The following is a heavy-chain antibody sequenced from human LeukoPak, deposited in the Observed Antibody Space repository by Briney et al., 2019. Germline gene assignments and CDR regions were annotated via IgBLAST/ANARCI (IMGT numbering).Heavy chain of an antibody. CDR2: ISHHGANK. CDR3: AREKGSSSYVLDI. Sequence: GGSLRLSCVASGFTFSTYGMSWVRQAPGKGLEWVAVISHHGANKFYGDSVKRRFTVSRDNAKNTLHLQMNSLRVEDTAVYYCAREKGSSSYVLDIWGQGTLVTVSS. CDR1: GFTFSTYG. J-gene: IGHJ3*02. D-gene: IGHD3-22*01. V-gene: IGHV3-30*03.